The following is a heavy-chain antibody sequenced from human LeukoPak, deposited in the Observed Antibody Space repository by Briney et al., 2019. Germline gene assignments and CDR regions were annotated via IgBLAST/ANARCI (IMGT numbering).Heavy chain of an antibody. D-gene: IGHD3-22*01. J-gene: IGHJ1*01. CDR3: AKDSTRYYYDSSGYLRYFQH. Sequence: GRSLRLSCAASGFTFDDYAMHWVRHAPGKGLEWVSGISWNSGSIVYADSVKGRFTISRDNAKNSPYLQMNSLRAEDTALYYCAKDSTRYYYDSSGYLRYFQHWGQGTLVTVSS. CDR1: GFTFDDYA. V-gene: IGHV3-9*01. CDR2: ISWNSGSI.